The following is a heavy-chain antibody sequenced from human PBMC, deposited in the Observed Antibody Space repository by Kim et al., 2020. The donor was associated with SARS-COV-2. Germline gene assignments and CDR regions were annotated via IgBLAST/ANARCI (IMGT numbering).Heavy chain of an antibody. D-gene: IGHD5-18*01. CDR1: GFTFSSYG. Sequence: GGSLRLSCAASGFTFSSYGMHWVRQAPGKGLEWVAVIWYDGSNKYYADSVKGRFTISRDNSKNTLYLQMNSLRAEDTAVYYCARDAIGTAMVQNWFDPWGQGTLVTVSS. CDR2: IWYDGSNK. CDR3: ARDAIGTAMVQNWFDP. J-gene: IGHJ5*02. V-gene: IGHV3-33*01.